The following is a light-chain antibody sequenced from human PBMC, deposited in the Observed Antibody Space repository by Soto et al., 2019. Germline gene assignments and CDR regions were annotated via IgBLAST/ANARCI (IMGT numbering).Light chain of an antibody. Sequence: EIVLTQSPATLSLSPGERATLSCRASQSVSSYLAWYQQKPGQAPRLLIYDASKRATGIPARFSGSGSGTVFTLTISSLEPEDFAVYYCQQRSNWPPTWTFGQGTKVEIK. J-gene: IGKJ1*01. CDR3: QQRSNWPPTWT. CDR1: QSVSSY. V-gene: IGKV3-11*01. CDR2: DAS.